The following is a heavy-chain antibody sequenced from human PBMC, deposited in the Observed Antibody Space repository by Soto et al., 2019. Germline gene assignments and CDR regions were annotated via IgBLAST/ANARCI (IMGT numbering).Heavy chain of an antibody. V-gene: IGHV4-31*03. CDR1: GGSISTGGYY. CDR3: AGDPAP. J-gene: IGHJ5*02. CDR2: IDNSATT. Sequence: QVQLQESGPGLVKPSQTLSLTFTVSGGSISTGGYYWSWIRQHPGKGLEWIGYIDNSATTYYNPSLKSRVTISVDTSKNQFSLKLSSVTVADTAVYYCAGDPAPWGQGALVTVSS.